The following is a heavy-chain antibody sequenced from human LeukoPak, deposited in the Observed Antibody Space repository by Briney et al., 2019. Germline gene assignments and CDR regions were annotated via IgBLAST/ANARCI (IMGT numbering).Heavy chain of an antibody. D-gene: IGHD3-22*01. CDR2: IHHSGTT. V-gene: IGHV4-38-2*02. Sequence: PSETLSLTCTVSGYSISNGYYWGWVRQPPGKGLEWIGTIHHSGTTYYSPSLRSRVTTSVDTSKNQFSLSLSSVTAAGTAVYYCARSYYDTRGRFDPWGQGTLVTVSS. CDR1: GYSISNGYY. J-gene: IGHJ5*02. CDR3: ARSYYDTRGRFDP.